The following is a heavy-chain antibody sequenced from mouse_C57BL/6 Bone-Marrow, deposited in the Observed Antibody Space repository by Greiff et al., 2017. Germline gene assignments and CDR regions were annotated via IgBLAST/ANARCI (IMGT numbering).Heavy chain of an antibody. CDR3: TTFEMPYGNLRDY. CDR2: IDPEDGDT. V-gene: IGHV14-1*01. Sequence: EVQLQQSGAELVRPGASVKLSCTASGFNIKDYYMHWVKQRPEQGLEWIGRIDPEDGDTEYAPKFPGKATMTADTSSNTAYLQLSSLTSEDTAVYYCTTFEMPYGNLRDYWGQGTTLTVSS. D-gene: IGHD2-1*01. J-gene: IGHJ2*01. CDR1: GFNIKDYY.